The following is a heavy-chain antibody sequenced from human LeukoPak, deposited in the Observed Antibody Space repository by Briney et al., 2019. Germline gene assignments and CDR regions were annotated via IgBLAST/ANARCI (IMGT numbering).Heavy chain of an antibody. Sequence: GGSLRLSCAASGFTFSTYWMTWVRQAPGKGLEWVANIKDDGSEKSYEDSVKGRFTISRDNAKNTLHLQMNSLRAEDTAVYYCARGGYYGSGRYYFDSWGQGTLVTVSS. D-gene: IGHD3-3*01. J-gene: IGHJ4*02. V-gene: IGHV3-7*01. CDR1: GFTFSTYW. CDR2: IKDDGSEK. CDR3: ARGGYYGSGRYYFDS.